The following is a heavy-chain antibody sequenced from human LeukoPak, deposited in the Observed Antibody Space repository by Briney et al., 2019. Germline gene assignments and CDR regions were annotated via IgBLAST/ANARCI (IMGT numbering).Heavy chain of an antibody. V-gene: IGHV3-21*01. CDR1: GFTFSSYS. Sequence: PGGSLRLSCAASGFTFSSYSMNWVRQAPGKGLEWVSSISSSSSYIYYADSVKGRFTISRDNAKNSLYLQMNSLRAEDTAVYYCARQISIAAAGTGYWGQGTLVTVCS. D-gene: IGHD6-13*01. J-gene: IGHJ4*02. CDR2: ISSSSSYI. CDR3: ARQISIAAAGTGY.